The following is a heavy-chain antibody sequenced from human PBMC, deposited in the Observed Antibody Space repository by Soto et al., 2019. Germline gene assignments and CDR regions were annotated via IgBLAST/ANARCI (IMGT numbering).Heavy chain of an antibody. CDR2: IFSNDDK. V-gene: IGHV2-26*01. CDR1: GLSLTNGRLG. Sequence: XGPTGGNTTATLTLTGTVKGLSLTNGRLGVSWIRQPPGKALEWLSHIFSNDDKSYSTSLKSRLTISKDISRSQVVLTMTNMDPVDSATYYCALIKDCSRTDCYLASFDHWGQGTLVTVSS. D-gene: IGHD2-2*01. J-gene: IGHJ5*02. CDR3: ALIKDCSRTDCYLASFDH.